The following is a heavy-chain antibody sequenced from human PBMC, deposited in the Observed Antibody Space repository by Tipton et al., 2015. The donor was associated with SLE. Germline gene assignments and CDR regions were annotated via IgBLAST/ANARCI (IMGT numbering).Heavy chain of an antibody. CDR3: TRGACSGGNCFFDY. CDR1: GFTFGDYS. Sequence: SLRLSCTASGFTFGDYSMSWVRQAPGKGLEWVSFIRSKAYGGTTEYASSVKGRITISRDDSKGIAYLQMNSPKTEDTAVYYCTRGACSGGNCFFDYWGQGTLVTVSS. D-gene: IGHD2-15*01. CDR2: IRSKAYGGTT. J-gene: IGHJ4*02. V-gene: IGHV3-49*04.